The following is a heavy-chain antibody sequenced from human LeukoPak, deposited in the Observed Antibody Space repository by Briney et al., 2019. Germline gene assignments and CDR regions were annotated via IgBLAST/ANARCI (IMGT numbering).Heavy chain of an antibody. CDR3: ARDLSSSGLFDY. J-gene: IGHJ4*02. Sequence: RPGGPLRPPCAASGFTSSSYSRNWVGQPQGKGLKWVSSISSSSSYIYYADSVKGRFTSSKDNAKNSLYLQMSSLRAEDTAVYYCARDLSSSGLFDYWGQGTLVTVSS. V-gene: IGHV3-21*01. D-gene: IGHD6-19*01. CDR2: ISSSSSYI. CDR1: GFTSSSYS.